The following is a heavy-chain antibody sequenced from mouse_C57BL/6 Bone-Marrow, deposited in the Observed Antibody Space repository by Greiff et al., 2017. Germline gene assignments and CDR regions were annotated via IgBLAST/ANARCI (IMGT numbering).Heavy chain of an antibody. CDR3: AREIYYYGSSCCAY. J-gene: IGHJ3*01. D-gene: IGHD1-1*01. CDR1: GYTFTSYW. V-gene: IGHV1-72*01. Sequence: QVQLQQPWAELVKPGDSVKLSCKASGYTFTSYWMHWVKPRTGRGLEWIGRIDPNSGGTKYNETFKSTATLTVDPPSRTAYMQLSSLTSEDSAVYYCAREIYYYGSSCCAYWGQGTLATVSA. CDR2: IDPNSGGT.